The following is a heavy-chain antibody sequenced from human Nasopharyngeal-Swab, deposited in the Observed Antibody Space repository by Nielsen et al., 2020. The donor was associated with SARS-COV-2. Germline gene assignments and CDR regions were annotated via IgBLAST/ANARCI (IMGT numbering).Heavy chain of an antibody. CDR2: IDPSDSYT. CDR3: ARLSITGTPEGHYYYGMDV. D-gene: IGHD1-20*01. Sequence: VRQMPGKGLEWMGRIDPSDSYTNYSPSFQGHVTISADKSISTAYLQWSSLKAPDTAMYYCARLSITGTPEGHYYYGMDVWGQGTTVTVSS. J-gene: IGHJ6*02. V-gene: IGHV5-10-1*01.